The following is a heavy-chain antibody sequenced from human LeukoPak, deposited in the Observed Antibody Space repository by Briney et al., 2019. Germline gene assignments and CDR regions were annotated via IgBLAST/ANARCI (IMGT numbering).Heavy chain of an antibody. Sequence: ASVKVSCKASGYTFTTYYIHWVRQAPGQGLEWMGMINPSGGSTTYPQKFQGRVTMTRDTSTSTAYMELSRLRSDDTAVYYCARDRGYCSGGSCYSKVLYYYYGMDVWGQGTTVTVSS. D-gene: IGHD2-15*01. CDR1: GYTFTTYY. CDR2: INPSGGST. V-gene: IGHV1-46*01. CDR3: ARDRGYCSGGSCYSKVLYYYYGMDV. J-gene: IGHJ6*02.